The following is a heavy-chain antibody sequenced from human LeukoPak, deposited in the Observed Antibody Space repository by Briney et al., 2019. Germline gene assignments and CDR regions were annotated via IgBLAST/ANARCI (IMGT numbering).Heavy chain of an antibody. V-gene: IGHV3-7*04. D-gene: IGHD3-16*01. CDR1: GFTFSSYL. CDR3: ARATVGAHADYFDY. J-gene: IGHJ4*02. Sequence: PGGSLRLSCAASGFTFSSYLMTWVRQAPGKGLEWVAHIKQDGSEKYYVDSVKGRFTISRDNAKNSLSLQMNSLRAEDTSVYYCARATVGAHADYFDYWGQGTLVTVSS. CDR2: IKQDGSEK.